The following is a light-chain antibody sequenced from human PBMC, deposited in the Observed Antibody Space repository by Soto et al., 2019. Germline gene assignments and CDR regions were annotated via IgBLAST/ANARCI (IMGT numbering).Light chain of an antibody. CDR1: SGSVSTSQY. V-gene: IGLV8-61*01. Sequence: QTVVTQEPSFSVSPGGTVTLTCGLTSGSVSTSQYPSWYQQTPGQAPRTLIYNTNTRSSGVPDRFSGSILGNKAALTITGAQADDECDYYCVLYMGSGIWVFGGGTQLTVL. J-gene: IGLJ7*01. CDR2: NTN. CDR3: VLYMGSGIWV.